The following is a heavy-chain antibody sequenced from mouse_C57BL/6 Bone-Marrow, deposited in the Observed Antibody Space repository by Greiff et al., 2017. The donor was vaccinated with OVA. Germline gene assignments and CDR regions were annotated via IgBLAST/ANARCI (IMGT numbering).Heavy chain of an antibody. J-gene: IGHJ3*01. CDR2: IWWDDDK. CDR1: GFSLSTFGMG. V-gene: IGHV8-8*01. Sequence: QVTLKVSGPGILQPSQTLSLTCSFSGFSLSTFGMGVGWIRQPPGKGLEWLAHIWWDDDKYYNPALKSRLTISKDTSKNQVYLKIANVDTADTATYYCARIANWVPFAYWGQGTLVTVSA. D-gene: IGHD4-1*01. CDR3: ARIANWVPFAY.